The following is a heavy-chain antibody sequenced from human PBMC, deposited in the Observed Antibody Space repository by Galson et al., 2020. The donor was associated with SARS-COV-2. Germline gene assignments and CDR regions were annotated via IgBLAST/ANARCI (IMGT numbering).Heavy chain of an antibody. CDR1: GASIRSSLYY. J-gene: IGHJ4*02. CDR2: IYYSGRT. V-gene: IGHV4-39*07. Sequence: ASETLSLTCPVSGASIRSSLYYWGWIRQPPGNGLEWIGHIYYSGRTSDNPSLKRLVTISVDTSKNQFSMKLGSVTAADTAVYYCARRSSDVDNYPGDCWRQGTLVTVFS. CDR3: ARRSSDVDNYPGDC. D-gene: IGHD3-10*01.